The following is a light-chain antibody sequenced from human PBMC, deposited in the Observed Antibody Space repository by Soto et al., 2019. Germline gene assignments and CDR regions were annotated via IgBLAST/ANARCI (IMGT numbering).Light chain of an antibody. CDR3: QQSYSTPWT. Sequence: DLQMTQSPSSLSASVGDRVTITCRASRSISSYLNWYQQKVGKAPKLLISAASSLQSGVPSRFSGSGSGTDLTLTINSLQPKDFATYYCQQSYSTPWTFGQGTKVQIK. CDR2: AAS. CDR1: RSISSY. J-gene: IGKJ1*01. V-gene: IGKV1-39*01.